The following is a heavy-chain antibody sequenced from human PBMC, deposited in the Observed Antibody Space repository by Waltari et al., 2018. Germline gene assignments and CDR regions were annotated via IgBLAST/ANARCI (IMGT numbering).Heavy chain of an antibody. J-gene: IGHJ4*02. Sequence: QLQLQESGPGLVKPSATLSLTCTVSGGSISSSSYYRGWIRQPPGKGLEWIGSIYYSGSTYYNPSLKSRVTISVDTSKNQFSLKLSSVTAADTAVYYCARDLPVIGANYYFDYWGQGTLVTVSS. CDR3: ARDLPVIGANYYFDY. D-gene: IGHD5-12*01. V-gene: IGHV4-39*07. CDR1: GGSISSSSYY. CDR2: IYYSGST.